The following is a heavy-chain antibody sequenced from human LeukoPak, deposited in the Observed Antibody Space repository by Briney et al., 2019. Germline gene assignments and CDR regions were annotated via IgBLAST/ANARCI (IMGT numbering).Heavy chain of an antibody. D-gene: IGHD1-14*01. Sequence: PSETLSLTCAVYGGSFSGYYWSWIRQPPGKGLEWIGEINHSGSTNYNPSLKSRVTISVDTSKNQFSLKLSSVTAADTAVYYCARSNRTPNYYYYGMDVWGQGTTVTVSS. CDR2: INHSGST. CDR3: ARSNRTPNYYYYGMDV. J-gene: IGHJ6*02. CDR1: GGSFSGYY. V-gene: IGHV4-34*01.